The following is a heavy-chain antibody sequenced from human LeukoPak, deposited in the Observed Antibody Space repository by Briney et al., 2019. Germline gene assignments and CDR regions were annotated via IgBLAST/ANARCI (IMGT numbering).Heavy chain of an antibody. CDR2: ISAYKGNT. CDR3: ARDGDGGNSDY. Sequence: ASVKVSCKASGYTFTSYGITWVRQAPGQGLEWMGWISAYKGNTNYAQNLQGRVTMTTDTSTSTAYMELRSLRSDDTAVYYCARDGDGGNSDYWGQGTLVTVSS. J-gene: IGHJ4*02. D-gene: IGHD4-23*01. V-gene: IGHV1-18*01. CDR1: GYTFTSYG.